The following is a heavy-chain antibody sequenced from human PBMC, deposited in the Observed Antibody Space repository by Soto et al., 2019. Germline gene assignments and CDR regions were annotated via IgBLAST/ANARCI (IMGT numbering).Heavy chain of an antibody. CDR1: GFTFSSYA. D-gene: IGHD3-22*01. Sequence: GGSLRLSCAASGFTFSSYAMSWVRQAPGKGLEWVSAISGSGGSTYYADSVKGRFTISRDNSKNTLYLQMNSLRAEDTAVYYCAKESDDSSGYYYVDLDYWGQGTLVTVSS. CDR2: ISGSGGST. CDR3: AKESDDSSGYYYVDLDY. J-gene: IGHJ4*02. V-gene: IGHV3-23*01.